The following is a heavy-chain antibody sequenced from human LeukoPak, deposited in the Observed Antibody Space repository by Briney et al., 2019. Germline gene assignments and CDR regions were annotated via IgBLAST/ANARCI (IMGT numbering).Heavy chain of an antibody. CDR3: ATRCSGCFYFDY. CDR1: GFTFSSYS. CDR2: ISSSSSYI. V-gene: IGHV3-21*01. D-gene: IGHD6-25*01. Sequence: PGGSLRLSCAASGFTFSSYSMNWVRQAPGKGLEWVSSISSSSSYIYYADSVKGRFTISRDNAKNSLYLQMNSLRAEDTAVYYCATRCSGCFYFDYWGQGTLVTVSS. J-gene: IGHJ4*02.